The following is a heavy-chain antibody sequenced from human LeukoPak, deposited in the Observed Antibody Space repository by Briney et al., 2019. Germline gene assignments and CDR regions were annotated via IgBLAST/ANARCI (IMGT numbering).Heavy chain of an antibody. CDR3: ARHGRGTIFGVGPIDY. J-gene: IGHJ4*02. CDR1: GGSISSYY. D-gene: IGHD3-3*01. Sequence: SETLSLTCTVSGGSISSYYWSWIRQPPGKGLERIGYIYYSGSTNYNPSLKSRVTISVDTSKNQFSLKLSSVTAADTAVYYCARHGRGTIFGVGPIDYWGQGTLVTVSS. V-gene: IGHV4-59*08. CDR2: IYYSGST.